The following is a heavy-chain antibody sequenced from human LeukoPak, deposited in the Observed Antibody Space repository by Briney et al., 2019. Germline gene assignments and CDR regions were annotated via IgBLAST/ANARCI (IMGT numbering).Heavy chain of an antibody. Sequence: ASVKVSCKASGGTFSSYAISWVRQAPGQGLEWMGGIIPIFGTANYAQKFQGRVTITTDESTSTAYMELSSLRSEDTAVYYCARGGGPYSSFDYWGQGTLVTVSS. CDR2: IIPIFGTA. J-gene: IGHJ4*02. V-gene: IGHV1-69*05. D-gene: IGHD6-13*01. CDR3: ARGGGPYSSFDY. CDR1: GGTFSSYA.